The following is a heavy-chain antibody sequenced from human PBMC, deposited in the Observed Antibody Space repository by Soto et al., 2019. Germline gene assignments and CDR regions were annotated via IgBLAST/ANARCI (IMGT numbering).Heavy chain of an antibody. V-gene: IGHV3-23*01. CDR1: GFTFSSYA. CDR3: AKDLKPMIVVAPPGI. J-gene: IGHJ3*02. CDR2: ISGSGGST. D-gene: IGHD3-22*01. Sequence: TGGSLRLSCAASGFTFSSYAMSWVRQAPGKGLEWVSAISGSGGSTYYADSVKGRFTISRDNSKNTLYLQMNGLRAEDTAVYYCAKDLKPMIVVAPPGIWGQGTMVTVSS.